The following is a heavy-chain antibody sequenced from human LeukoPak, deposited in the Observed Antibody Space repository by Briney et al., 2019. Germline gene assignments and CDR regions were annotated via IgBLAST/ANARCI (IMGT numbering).Heavy chain of an antibody. V-gene: IGHV1-18*01. CDR3: ARDIVVGGSSDDAFDI. CDR1: GYTFTSYG. J-gene: IGHJ3*02. Sequence: VASVKVSCKASGYTFTSYGISWVRQAPGQGLEWMGWISAYNGNTNYAQKLQGRVTMTTDTSTSTAYMELRSLRSDDTAVYYWARDIVVGGSSDDAFDIWGGRTMVTVS. CDR2: ISAYNGNT. D-gene: IGHD1-26*01.